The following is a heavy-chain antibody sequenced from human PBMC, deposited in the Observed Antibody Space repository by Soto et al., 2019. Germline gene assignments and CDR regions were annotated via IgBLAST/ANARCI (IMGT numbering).Heavy chain of an antibody. D-gene: IGHD2-2*01. CDR2: IWYDGSNK. CDR3: AREANQYYFDY. Sequence: PGGSLRLSCAASGFTFSIYSMNWVRQAPGKGLEWVAVIWYDGSNKYYADSVKGRFTISRDNSKNTLYVQLNSLRAEDTAVYYCAREANQYYFDYWGLGTLVTVSS. J-gene: IGHJ4*02. CDR1: GFTFSIYS. V-gene: IGHV3-33*08.